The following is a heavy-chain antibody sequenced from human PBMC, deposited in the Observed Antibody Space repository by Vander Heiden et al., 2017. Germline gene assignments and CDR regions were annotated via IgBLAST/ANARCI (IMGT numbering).Heavy chain of an antibody. J-gene: IGHJ3*02. D-gene: IGHD6-19*01. V-gene: IGHV3-9*01. CDR3: AKGGRQWLANDAFDI. CDR1: GFTFVDYA. Sequence: EVQLVESGGGLVQPGRSLRLSCAASGFTFVDYAMDWVRQAPGKGLEWVSGISWNSGSIAYADSVKGRFTISRDNAKNSLYLQMNSLRAEDTALYYCAKGGRQWLANDAFDIWGQGTMVTVSS. CDR2: ISWNSGSI.